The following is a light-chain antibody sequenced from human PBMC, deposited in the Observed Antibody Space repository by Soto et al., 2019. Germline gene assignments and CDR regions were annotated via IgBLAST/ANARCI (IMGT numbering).Light chain of an antibody. J-gene: IGLJ3*02. Sequence: QSVLTQPPSASGTPGQRVTISCSGSSSNIGTNFVYWYQQLPGTAPQLLIYRNNQRPSGVPDRFSGSKSGTSASLAISGLRSEDEADYYCAAWDDSPSGWVFGGGTKLTVL. CDR1: SSNIGTNF. CDR3: AAWDDSPSGWV. CDR2: RNN. V-gene: IGLV1-47*01.